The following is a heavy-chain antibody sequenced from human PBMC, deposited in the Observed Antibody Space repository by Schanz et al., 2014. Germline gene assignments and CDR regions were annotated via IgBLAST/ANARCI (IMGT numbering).Heavy chain of an antibody. CDR3: ARPRFDYGEVDY. V-gene: IGHV3-33*01. CDR2: IWYDENNK. J-gene: IGHJ4*02. CDR1: GFTFSSYG. D-gene: IGHD4-17*01. Sequence: QVQMVESGGGVVQPGRSLRLSCVASGFTFSSYGMHWVRQAPGKGLEWVAVIWYDENNKYYADSVKGRFTMSRDNSKNTLYLQMNSLRAEDTAVYYCARPRFDYGEVDYWGQGTLVTVSS.